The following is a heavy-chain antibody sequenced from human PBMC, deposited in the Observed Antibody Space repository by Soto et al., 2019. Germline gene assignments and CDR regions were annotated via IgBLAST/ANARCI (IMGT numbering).Heavy chain of an antibody. D-gene: IGHD1-1*01. V-gene: IGHV1-69*13. Sequence: GASVKVSCKASGGTFSSYAISWVRQAPGQGLEWMGGIIPIFGTANYAQKFQGRVTITADESTSTAYMELSSLRSEDTAVYYCARDLHNDRIQLDYWGQGTLVTVSS. CDR1: GGTFSSYA. CDR2: IIPIFGTA. CDR3: ARDLHNDRIQLDY. J-gene: IGHJ4*02.